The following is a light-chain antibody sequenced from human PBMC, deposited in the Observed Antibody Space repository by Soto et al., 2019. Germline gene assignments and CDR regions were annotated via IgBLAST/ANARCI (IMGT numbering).Light chain of an antibody. CDR2: GAS. Sequence: EIVLTQSPGTLSLSPGERATLSCRASQSVSVTYLAWYQQRPGQAPRLLLYGASTRATGIPGRFSGSGSGTDCTLTISRLEPEDFAVYYCQQFGTSPTFGQGTKVDIK. CDR3: QQFGTSPT. V-gene: IGKV3-20*01. J-gene: IGKJ1*01. CDR1: QSVSVTY.